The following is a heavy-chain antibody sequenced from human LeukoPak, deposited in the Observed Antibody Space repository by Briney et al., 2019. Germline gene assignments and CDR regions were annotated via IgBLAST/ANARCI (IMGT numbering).Heavy chain of an antibody. V-gene: IGHV1-2*02. J-gene: IGHJ4*02. CDR2: IIPNGGDT. CDR1: GYTFTGYY. CDR3: VRGLIPPFEY. D-gene: IGHD3-10*01. Sequence: ASVKVSCKASGYTFTGYYIHWVRQAPGQGLEWMGWIIPNGGDTNYPQKLQGRVTMTTDTSTSTAYMELRSLRSDDTAIYYCVRGLIPPFEYWGQGTLVTVSS.